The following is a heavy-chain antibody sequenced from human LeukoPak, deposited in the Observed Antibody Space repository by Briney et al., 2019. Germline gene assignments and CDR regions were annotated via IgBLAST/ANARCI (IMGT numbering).Heavy chain of an antibody. Sequence: ASVKVSCKASGYTFTGYYMHWVRQAPGQGREGMGWINPNSGGTNYAQKFQGRVTMTRDTSISTAYMELSRLRSDDTAVYYCARGLLGAPRWAFGYWGQGTLVTVSS. J-gene: IGHJ4*02. CDR1: GYTFTGYY. D-gene: IGHD1-26*01. V-gene: IGHV1-2*02. CDR2: INPNSGGT. CDR3: ARGLLGAPRWAFGY.